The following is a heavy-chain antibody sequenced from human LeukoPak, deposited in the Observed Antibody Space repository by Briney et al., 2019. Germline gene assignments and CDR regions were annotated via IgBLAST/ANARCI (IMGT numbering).Heavy chain of an antibody. V-gene: IGHV3-33*06. Sequence: GRSLRLSGAASGFTFSSYGTHWVRQAPGKGLEWVAVIWYSGSNKYYADSVKGRFTISRDDSKNTLYLQMNSLRAEDTAVYYCAKDATVTTSGSYFDYWGQGTLVTVSS. CDR3: AKDATVTTSGSYFDY. D-gene: IGHD4-17*01. CDR2: IWYSGSNK. J-gene: IGHJ4*02. CDR1: GFTFSSYG.